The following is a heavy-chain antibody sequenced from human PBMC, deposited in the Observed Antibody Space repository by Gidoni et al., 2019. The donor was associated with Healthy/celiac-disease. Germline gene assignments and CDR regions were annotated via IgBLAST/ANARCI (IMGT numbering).Heavy chain of an antibody. V-gene: IGHV1-18*01. CDR2: ISAYNGNT. CDR3: ARDSPTRHTMVRGMLVVNIEFDP. D-gene: IGHD3-10*01. CDR1: GSTFTSYG. J-gene: IGHJ5*02. Sequence: QVQLVQSGAEVKNPGASVKVSFKASGSTFTSYGISWVRQAPGQGLEWMGWISAYNGNTNYAQKLQGRVTMTTDTSTSTAYMELRSLRSDDTAVYYCARDSPTRHTMVRGMLVVNIEFDPWGQGTLVTVSS.